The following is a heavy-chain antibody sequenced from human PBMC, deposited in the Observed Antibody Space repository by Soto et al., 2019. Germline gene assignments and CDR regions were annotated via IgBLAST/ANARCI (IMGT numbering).Heavy chain of an antibody. CDR1: GGSFSGYY. J-gene: IGHJ3*02. V-gene: IGHV4-34*01. CDR2: INHSGST. CDR3: ARRSFYYDSSGYYLGPHAFDI. Sequence: ASETLSLTCAVYGGSFSGYYWSWIRQPPGKGLEWIGEINHSGSTNYNPSLKSRVTISVDTSKNQFSLKLSSVTAADTAVYYCARRSFYYDSSGYYLGPHAFDIWGQGTMVTVSS. D-gene: IGHD3-22*01.